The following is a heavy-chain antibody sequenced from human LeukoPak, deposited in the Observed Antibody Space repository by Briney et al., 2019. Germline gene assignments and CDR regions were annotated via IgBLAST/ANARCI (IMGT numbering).Heavy chain of an antibody. CDR2: ITGSSSHM. CDR3: ARSGSGIREGYFDY. D-gene: IGHD3-10*01. Sequence: GGSLRLSCTASGFTFSSYSMNWVRQAPGKGLDWVSSITGSSSHMFYADSVKGRFTISRDNAKNSLYLQMNSLRAEDTAVYCCARSGSGIREGYFDYWGQGTLVTVSS. V-gene: IGHV3-21*01. CDR1: GFTFSSYS. J-gene: IGHJ4*02.